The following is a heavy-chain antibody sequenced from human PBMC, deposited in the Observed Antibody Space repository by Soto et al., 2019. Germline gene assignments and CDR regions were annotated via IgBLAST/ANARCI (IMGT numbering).Heavy chain of an antibody. CDR2: ISYDGSNK. Sequence: ESGGGVVQPGRSLRLSCAASGFTFSSYGMHWVRQAPGKGLEWVAVISYDGSNKYYADSVKGRFTISRDNSKNTLYLQMNSLRAEDTAVYYCAKVYDAHYYYYYGMDVWGQGTTVTVSS. V-gene: IGHV3-30*18. CDR1: GFTFSSYG. D-gene: IGHD1-20*01. CDR3: AKVYDAHYYYYYGMDV. J-gene: IGHJ6*02.